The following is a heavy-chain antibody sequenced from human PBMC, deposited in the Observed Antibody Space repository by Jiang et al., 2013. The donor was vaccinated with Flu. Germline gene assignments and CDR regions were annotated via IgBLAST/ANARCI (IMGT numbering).Heavy chain of an antibody. CDR3: ARGGADYGATLDP. CDR1: GFTFGSYI. D-gene: IGHD4-17*01. Sequence: QLLESGGGVVQPGRSLRLSCAASGFTFGSYIMHWVRQAPGKGLEWVATISSDGSNKYYTDSVKGRFTISRDNPKKMLYLQMNSLRPEDAAVYSCARGGADYGATLDPWGQGTLVTVSS. V-gene: IGHV3-30*10. J-gene: IGHJ5*02. CDR2: ISSDGSNK.